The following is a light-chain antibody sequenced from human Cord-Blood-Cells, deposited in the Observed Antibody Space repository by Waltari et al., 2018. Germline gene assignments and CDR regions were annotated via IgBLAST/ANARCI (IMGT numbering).Light chain of an antibody. CDR1: SRDVGGYNH. Sequence: QSALTQPASVSGSPGQSITISCTGTSRDVGGYNHVPWYQQHPGKAPKLRIYDVSNRPSGVSNRFSGSKSCNTASLTISGLQAEDEADYYCSSYTSSSTRVFGGGTKLTVL. V-gene: IGLV2-14*01. CDR3: SSYTSSSTRV. CDR2: DVS. J-gene: IGLJ3*02.